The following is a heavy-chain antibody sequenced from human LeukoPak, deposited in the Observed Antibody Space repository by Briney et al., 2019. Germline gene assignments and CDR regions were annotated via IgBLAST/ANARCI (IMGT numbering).Heavy chain of an antibody. CDR2: ISGGGGTT. D-gene: IGHD6-19*01. Sequence: AGGSLRLSCAASGFTFTSYVVSWVRQAPGKGLEWVSSISGGGGTTYAADSVRGGFTISRDNSKNTLYLQMNTLRAEDTAVYYCAKDLTSGWGRFDYCGQGTLVTVSS. CDR3: AKDLTSGWGRFDY. CDR1: GFTFTSYV. J-gene: IGHJ4*02. V-gene: IGHV3-23*01.